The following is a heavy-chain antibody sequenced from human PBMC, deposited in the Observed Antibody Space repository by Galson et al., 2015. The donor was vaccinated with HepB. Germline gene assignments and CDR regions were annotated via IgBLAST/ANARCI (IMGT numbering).Heavy chain of an antibody. J-gene: IGHJ5*02. CDR1: GYTFPIYW. Sequence: QSGAEVKKPGESLRISCKGSGYTFPIYWISWVRQMPGKGLEWMGRIAPSDSYTNYSPSFKGHVTISADMSISTAYLQWSSLKASDTAIYYCARQGGNSLYKNWFDPWGQGTLVTGSS. V-gene: IGHV5-10-1*01. D-gene: IGHD6-13*01. CDR3: ARQGGNSLYKNWFDP. CDR2: IAPSDSYT.